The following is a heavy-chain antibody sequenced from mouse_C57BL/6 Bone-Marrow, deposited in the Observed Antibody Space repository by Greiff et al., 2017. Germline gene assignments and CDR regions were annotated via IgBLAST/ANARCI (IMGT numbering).Heavy chain of an antibody. J-gene: IGHJ3*01. D-gene: IGHD2-10*01. CDR2: IDPSDSYT. CDR1: GYTFTSYW. CDR3: ATYYGQGSWFAY. Sequence: QVQLQQPGAELVMPGASVKLSCKASGYTFTSYWMHWVKQRPGQGLEWIGEIDPSDSYTNYNQKFKGKSTLTVDKSSSTAYMQLSSLTSEDSAVYYCATYYGQGSWFAYWGQGTLVTVSA. V-gene: IGHV1-69*01.